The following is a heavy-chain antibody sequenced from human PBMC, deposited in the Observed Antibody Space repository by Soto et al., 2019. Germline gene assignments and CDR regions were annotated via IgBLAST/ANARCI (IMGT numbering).Heavy chain of an antibody. Sequence: ASVKVSCKASGYTFTGYYMHWVRQAPGQGLEWMGWINPNSGGTNYAQKFQGWVTMTRDTSISTAYMELSRLRSDDTAVYYCASDRVLGVVVGYCGMDVWGQGTTVTVSS. CDR3: ASDRVLGVVVGYCGMDV. CDR1: GYTFTGYY. V-gene: IGHV1-2*04. D-gene: IGHD2-15*01. CDR2: INPNSGGT. J-gene: IGHJ6*02.